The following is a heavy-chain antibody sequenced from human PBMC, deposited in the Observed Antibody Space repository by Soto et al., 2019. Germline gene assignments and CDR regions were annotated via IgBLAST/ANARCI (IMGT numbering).Heavy chain of an antibody. D-gene: IGHD1-20*01. CDR1: GFTFDDYA. CDR3: AKAYNWNDVGNFDY. J-gene: IGHJ4*02. V-gene: IGHV3-9*03. CDR2: ISWNSGSI. Sequence: GGSLRLSCAASGFTFDDYAMHWVRQAPGKGLEWVSGISWNSGSIGYADSVKGRFTISRDNAKNSLYLQMNSLRAEDMALYYCAKAYNWNDVGNFDYWGQGTLVTVSS.